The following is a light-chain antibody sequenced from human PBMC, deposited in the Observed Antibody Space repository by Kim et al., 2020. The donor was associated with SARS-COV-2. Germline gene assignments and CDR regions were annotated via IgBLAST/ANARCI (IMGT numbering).Light chain of an antibody. J-gene: IGKJ3*01. CDR2: AAS. CDR1: QSISSH. V-gene: IGKV1-39*01. CDR3: QQSYITPFT. Sequence: ASVGDRVTITCRTTQSISSHLNWYQQKPGRVPKLLISAASTLQGGVPSRFSGSGSETDFTLTISSLQPEDFATYFCQQSYITPFTFGPGTKVDIK.